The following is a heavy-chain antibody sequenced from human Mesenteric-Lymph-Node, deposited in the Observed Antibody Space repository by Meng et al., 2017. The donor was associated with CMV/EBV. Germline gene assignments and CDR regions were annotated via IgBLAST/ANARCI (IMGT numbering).Heavy chain of an antibody. CDR2: ISYDGSNK. CDR1: GFTFSSYA. D-gene: IGHD5-18*01. Sequence: GGSLRLSCAASGFTFSSYAMHWVRQAPGKGLEWVAVISYDGSNKYYADSVKGRFTISRDSSKNTLYLQMNSLRAEDTALYYCARDSGNRAYTYVTFDYWGQGTLVTVSS. J-gene: IGHJ4*02. V-gene: IGHV3-30*14. CDR3: ARDSGNRAYTYVTFDY.